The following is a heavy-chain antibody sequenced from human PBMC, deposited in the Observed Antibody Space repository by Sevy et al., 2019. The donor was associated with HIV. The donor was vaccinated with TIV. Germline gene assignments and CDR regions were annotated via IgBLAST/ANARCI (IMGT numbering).Heavy chain of an antibody. CDR1: GFTFNTYA. CDR2: ISGSGRYT. J-gene: IGHJ6*02. CDR3: AKGFCSGGSCPRDYYYYDMDV. D-gene: IGHD2-15*01. V-gene: IGHV3-23*01. Sequence: GGSLRLSCAASGFTFNTYAMNWVRQAPGKGLEWVSSISGSGRYTYYADSVEGRFTISRDSSKNTLYLQMNSLRADDTDVYYCAKGFCSGGSCPRDYYYYDMDVWGQGTTVTVSS.